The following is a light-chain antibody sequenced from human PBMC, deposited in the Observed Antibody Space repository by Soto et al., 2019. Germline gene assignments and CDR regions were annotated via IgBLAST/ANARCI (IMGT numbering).Light chain of an antibody. J-gene: IGLJ1*01. V-gene: IGLV2-8*01. CDR3: SSYAGSSNV. CDR2: EVN. CDR1: SSDVGAYNY. Sequence: QSALTQPASVSGSPGQSIIISCTGTSSDVGAYNYVSWYQQHPGKAPKLMIYEVNKRPSGVPDRFSGSKSGNTASLTVSGLQAEDEADYYCSSYAGSSNVFGTGTKSPS.